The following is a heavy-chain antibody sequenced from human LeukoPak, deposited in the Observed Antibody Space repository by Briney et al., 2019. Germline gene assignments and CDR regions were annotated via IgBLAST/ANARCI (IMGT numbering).Heavy chain of an antibody. J-gene: IGHJ4*02. D-gene: IGHD1-20*01. CDR2: INHSGST. CDR1: GGSFSGYY. Sequence: SSETLSLTCAVYGGSFSGYYWSWIRQPPGKGREWIGEINHSGSTNSNPSLKSRVTISVDTSKNQFSLKLSSVTAADTAVYYCARENNWNDLGFDYWGQGTLVTVSS. V-gene: IGHV4-34*01. CDR3: ARENNWNDLGFDY.